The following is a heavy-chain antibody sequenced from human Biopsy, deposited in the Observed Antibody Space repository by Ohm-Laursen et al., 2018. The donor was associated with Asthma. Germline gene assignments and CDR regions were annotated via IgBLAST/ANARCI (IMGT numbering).Heavy chain of an antibody. J-gene: IGHJ4*02. D-gene: IGHD5/OR15-5a*01. Sequence: SLRLSCAAFGFTVSTNGMSWVRQAPGKGLEWVSVIYSGGTSHTADPVKGRFTISRDNSKNTIYLQLNSLRAEDTAVYYCAKDWKSLYVQYFFEYWGQGTLVTVSS. CDR2: IYSGGTS. V-gene: IGHV3-53*01. CDR3: AKDWKSLYVQYFFEY. CDR1: GFTVSTNG.